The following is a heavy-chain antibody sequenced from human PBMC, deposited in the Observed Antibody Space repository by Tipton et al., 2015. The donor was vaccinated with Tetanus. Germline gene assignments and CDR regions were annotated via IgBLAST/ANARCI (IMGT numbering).Heavy chain of an antibody. CDR1: GFTFDDYA. J-gene: IGHJ4*02. V-gene: IGHV3-33*08. D-gene: IGHD3-10*01. CDR3: ARDVYKGYFDY. CDR2: IWYDGSNK. Sequence: SLRLSCAASGFTFDDYAMHWVRQAPGKGLEWVAVIWYDGSNKYHADSVKGRFTISRGNSKNTLYLQMNSLRAEDTAVYYCARDVYKGYFDYWGQGTLVTVSS.